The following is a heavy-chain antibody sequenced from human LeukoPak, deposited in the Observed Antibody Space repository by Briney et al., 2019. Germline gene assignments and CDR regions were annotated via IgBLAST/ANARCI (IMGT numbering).Heavy chain of an antibody. J-gene: IGHJ4*02. V-gene: IGHV1-69*05. CDR1: GGTFTSYA. D-gene: IGHD1-26*01. Sequence: SVKFSCKASGGTFTSYATSWVRQAPGQGLEWMGRIIPIFGTANYAQKFKGRVTITTDESTSTAYMELSSLRSEDTAVYYCARETYSGSGSYYGVVDYWGQGTLVTVSS. CDR2: IIPIFGTA. CDR3: ARETYSGSGSYYGVVDY.